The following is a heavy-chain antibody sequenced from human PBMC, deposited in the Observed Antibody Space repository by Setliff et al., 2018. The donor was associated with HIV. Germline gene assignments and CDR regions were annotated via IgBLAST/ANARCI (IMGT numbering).Heavy chain of an antibody. D-gene: IGHD3-22*01. CDR1: GYIFTSYG. Sequence: GASVKVSCKAPGYIFTSYGISWVRQAPGQGLEWMGWISAYNGNTNYAQKFQGRVSMTIDTSTSTAYMGLRSLRPDDTAVYFCARDPSSGIYYDSSGQYFQNWGQGTLVTV. CDR3: ARDPSSGIYYDSSGQYFQN. J-gene: IGHJ1*01. V-gene: IGHV1-18*01. CDR2: ISAYNGNT.